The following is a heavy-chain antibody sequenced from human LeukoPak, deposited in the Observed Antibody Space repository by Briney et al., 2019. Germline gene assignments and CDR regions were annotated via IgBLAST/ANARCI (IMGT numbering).Heavy chain of an antibody. Sequence: GGSLRLSCAASGFTVSNNYMSWVRQAPGKGQEWISYISSSGSTISYAASVRGRFTISRDNAKNSLYLQMNSLRAGDTAVYYCARASSGSPIPLDNWFDPWGQGTLVTVSS. D-gene: IGHD1-26*01. V-gene: IGHV3-11*04. CDR3: ARASSGSPIPLDNWFDP. CDR1: GFTVSNNY. CDR2: ISSSGSTI. J-gene: IGHJ5*02.